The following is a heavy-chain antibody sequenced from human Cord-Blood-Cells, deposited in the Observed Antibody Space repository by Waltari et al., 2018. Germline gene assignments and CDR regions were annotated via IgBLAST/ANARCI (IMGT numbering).Heavy chain of an antibody. V-gene: IGHV1-69*18. CDR3: ATGLKAGEVQRPAVIFDK. CDR1: EGTFSSYA. CDR2: KLPIFGTG. Sequence: QVQLVQCGAEVKKPGSSVKVSCKASEGTFSSYAISWVRQASGQGLEGMGRKLPIFGTGNNGKKGQGRVTIAAEESTWTAYMELSSLGVEETAVYHSATGLKAGEVQRPAVIFDKLSQGTLVTVAS. J-gene: IGHJ4*02. D-gene: IGHD7-27*01.